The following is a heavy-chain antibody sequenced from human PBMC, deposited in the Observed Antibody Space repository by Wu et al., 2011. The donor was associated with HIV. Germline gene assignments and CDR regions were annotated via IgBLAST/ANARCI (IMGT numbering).Heavy chain of an antibody. J-gene: IGHJ4*02. CDR3: ARIPGGWEDH. V-gene: IGHV1-2*02. CDR1: GYTFTVYY. CDR2: IYPNSGGT. D-gene: IGHD1-26*01. Sequence: QVQLVQSGAEVKKPGASVKVSCKASGYTFTVYYMHWVRQAPGQGLEWVGWIYPNSGGTKYAQKFQGRVTMTRDTSISTAYLELSGLRSDDTAVYYCARIPGGWEDHWGQGTLVTVSS.